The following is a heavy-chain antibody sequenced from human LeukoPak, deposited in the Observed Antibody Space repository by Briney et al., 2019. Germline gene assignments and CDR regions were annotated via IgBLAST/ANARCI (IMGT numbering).Heavy chain of an antibody. D-gene: IGHD3-22*01. V-gene: IGHV3-48*04. CDR1: GFTFTYYA. CDR3: ARYYYDSSGYPNLQYFQH. J-gene: IGHJ1*01. Sequence: GGSLRLSCAASGFTFTYYAMHWVRQAPGKGLEWVSYISSSSSTIYYADSVKGRFTISRDNAKNSLYLQMNSLRAEDTAVYYCARYYYDSSGYPNLQYFQHWGQGTLVTVSS. CDR2: ISSSSSTI.